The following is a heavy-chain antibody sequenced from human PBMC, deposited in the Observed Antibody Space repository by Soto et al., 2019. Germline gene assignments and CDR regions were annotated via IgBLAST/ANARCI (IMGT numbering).Heavy chain of an antibody. V-gene: IGHV3-53*01. CDR3: ARDRGYYDSTGGRDWFDP. CDR1: GFTVSSNY. J-gene: IGHJ5*02. D-gene: IGHD3-22*01. CDR2: IYSGGST. Sequence: GGSLRLSCAASGFTVSSNYMSWVRQAPGKGLEWVSVIYSGGSTYYADSVKGRFTISRDNSKNTLYLQMNSLRAEDTAVYYCARDRGYYDSTGGRDWFDPWGQGTLVTVSS.